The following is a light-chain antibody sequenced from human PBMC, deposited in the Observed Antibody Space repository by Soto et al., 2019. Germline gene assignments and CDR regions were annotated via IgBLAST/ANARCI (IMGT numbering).Light chain of an antibody. CDR3: QQSYSTLYA. V-gene: IGKV1-39*01. J-gene: IGKJ2*01. CDR1: QSINSY. CDR2: AAS. Sequence: DIQMTQSPSSLSASVGDRVTITCRASQSINSYLNWYQQKPGKAPKLLIYAASSLQSGVPSRFSGSGSGTDITLTISSLQPEECATYYCQQSYSTLYAFGQGTKLEIK.